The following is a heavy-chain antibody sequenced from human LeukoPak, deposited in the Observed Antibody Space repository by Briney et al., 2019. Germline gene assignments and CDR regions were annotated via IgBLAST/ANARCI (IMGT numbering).Heavy chain of an antibody. J-gene: IGHJ3*02. Sequence: PSETLSLTCAVYGRSFSGYYWSWIRQPPGKGLEWIGEINHSGSTNYNPSLKSRVTISVDTSKNQFSLKLSSVTAADTAVYYCARGRRYSSSCFDIWGQGTMVTVSS. D-gene: IGHD6-13*01. CDR2: INHSGST. CDR1: GRSFSGYY. V-gene: IGHV4-34*01. CDR3: ARGRRYSSSCFDI.